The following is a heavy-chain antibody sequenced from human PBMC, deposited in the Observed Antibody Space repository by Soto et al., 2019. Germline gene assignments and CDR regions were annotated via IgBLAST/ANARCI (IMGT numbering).Heavy chain of an antibody. V-gene: IGHV3-23*01. CDR1: GFTFRSFA. J-gene: IGHJ4*02. Sequence: GGSLRLSCAASGFTFRSFAMNWVRLAPGKGLEWVAVISGSGNSTYFADSVKGRFTISRDTSKNTLYLQMNSLRAEDSVLYYFVKGGYCTGGTSCYAVFDYWGQGIQVTVSS. CDR2: ISGSGNST. D-gene: IGHD2-8*02. CDR3: VKGGYCTGGTSCYAVFDY.